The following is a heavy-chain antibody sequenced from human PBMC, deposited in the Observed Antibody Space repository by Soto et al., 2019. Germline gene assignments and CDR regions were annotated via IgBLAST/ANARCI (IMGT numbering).Heavy chain of an antibody. CDR1: GYIFTNYW. CDR3: ARLGHSGYDATRWFDP. Sequence: EVQLVQSGAEVKKPGESLQISCKTSGYIFTNYWIGWVRQMPGKGPEWMGIIYPGDSETRYSPSFQGQVTISADKSITTAYLQWSSLKASDTAMYYCARLGHSGYDATRWFDPWGQGTLVTVSP. V-gene: IGHV5-51*01. CDR2: IYPGDSET. D-gene: IGHD5-12*01. J-gene: IGHJ5*02.